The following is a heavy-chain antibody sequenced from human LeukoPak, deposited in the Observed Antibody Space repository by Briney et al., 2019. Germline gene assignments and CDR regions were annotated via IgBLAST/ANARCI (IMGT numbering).Heavy chain of an antibody. D-gene: IGHD4-17*01. CDR2: INAGNGNT. CDR3: ARESPDYGDYEFDY. J-gene: IGHJ4*02. V-gene: IGHV1-3*03. Sequence: GSVKVSCKASGYTFTSYAMHWVRQAPGQRLEWMGWINAGNGNTKYSQEFQGRGTITRDTSASTAYMELSSLRSEDMAVYYCARESPDYGDYEFDYWGQGTLVTVSS. CDR1: GYTFTSYA.